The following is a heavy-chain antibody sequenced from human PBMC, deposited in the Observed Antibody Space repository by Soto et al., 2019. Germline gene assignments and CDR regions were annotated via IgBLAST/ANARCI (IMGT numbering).Heavy chain of an antibody. D-gene: IGHD2-21*02. CDR3: GGYCGGDCYSPAGVDYYYGMDV. CDR2: IIPIFGTA. J-gene: IGHJ6*02. CDR1: GGTFSSYA. Sequence: SVQVSCKASGGTFSSYAISWVRQAPGQGLEWMGGIIPIFGTANYAQKFQGRVTITADESTSTAYMELSSLRSEDTAVYYCGGYCGGDCYSPAGVDYYYGMDVWGQGTTVTVSS. V-gene: IGHV1-69*13.